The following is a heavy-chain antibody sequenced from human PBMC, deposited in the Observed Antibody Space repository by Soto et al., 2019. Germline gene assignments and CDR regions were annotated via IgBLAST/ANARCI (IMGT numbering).Heavy chain of an antibody. CDR2: ISYDGSNK. CDR1: GFTFSSYA. Sequence: GGSLRLSCAASGFTFSSYAMHWVRQAPGKGLEWVAVISYDGSNKYYADSVKGRFTISRDNSKNTLYLQMNSLRAEDTAVYYCAREYGYSYGHKDYWGQGTLVTVSS. J-gene: IGHJ4*02. V-gene: IGHV3-30-3*01. CDR3: AREYGYSYGHKDY. D-gene: IGHD5-18*01.